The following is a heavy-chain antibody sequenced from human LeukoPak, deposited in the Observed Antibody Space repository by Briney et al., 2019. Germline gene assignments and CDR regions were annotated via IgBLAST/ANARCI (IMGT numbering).Heavy chain of an antibody. V-gene: IGHV3-53*01. Sequence: GGSLRLSCAASGFTVSSNYMSWVRQAPGKGLEWVSVIYSGGSTYYADSVKGRFTISRDNSKNTLHLQMNSLRAEDTAVYYCARIYPIFGDWFDPWGQGTLVTVSS. CDR2: IYSGGST. CDR3: ARIYPIFGDWFDP. CDR1: GFTVSSNY. D-gene: IGHD3-3*01. J-gene: IGHJ5*02.